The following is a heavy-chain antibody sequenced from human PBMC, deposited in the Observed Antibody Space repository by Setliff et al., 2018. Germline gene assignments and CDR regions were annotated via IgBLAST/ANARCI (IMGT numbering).Heavy chain of an antibody. CDR1: GFTLSDHY. J-gene: IGHJ4*02. D-gene: IGHD7-27*01. V-gene: IGHV3-30*02. CDR2: IQHDGSNK. Sequence: GGSLRLSCAASGFTLSDHYIDWIRQAPGKGLEWVAFIQHDGSNKYYIDSVKGRFTISRDNSKNTLYLQMNSLRAEDTAVYYCVRDLHWGFDYWGLGTLVTVSS. CDR3: VRDLHWGFDY.